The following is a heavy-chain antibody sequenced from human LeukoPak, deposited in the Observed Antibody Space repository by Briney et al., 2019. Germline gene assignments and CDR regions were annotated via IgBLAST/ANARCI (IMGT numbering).Heavy chain of an antibody. CDR1: GFTFSSYG. CDR3: ARDRGASIVATIFDY. Sequence: GRSLRLSCAASGFTFSSYGMHWVRQAPGKGLEWVAVIWYDGSNKYYADSVKGRFTISRDNSKNTLYLQMNSLIAEDTAVYYCARDRGASIVATIFDYWGQGTLVTVSS. D-gene: IGHD5-12*01. V-gene: IGHV3-33*01. J-gene: IGHJ4*02. CDR2: IWYDGSNK.